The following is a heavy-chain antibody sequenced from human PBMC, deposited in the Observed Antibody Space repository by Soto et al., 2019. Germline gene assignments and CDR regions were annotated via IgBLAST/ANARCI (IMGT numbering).Heavy chain of an antibody. CDR2: ISSTTNHI. J-gene: IGHJ4*02. CDR3: ARESEDLTSNFDY. V-gene: IGHV3-21*06. CDR1: WFTFTRYI. Sequence: GGSLRLSCAASWFTFTRYIMNWVRQAPGKGLEWVSSISSTTNHIYYGDSMKGRFTISRDHAKNSLYLEMNSLRAEDTAVYYCARESEDLTSNFDYWGQGTLVTVSS.